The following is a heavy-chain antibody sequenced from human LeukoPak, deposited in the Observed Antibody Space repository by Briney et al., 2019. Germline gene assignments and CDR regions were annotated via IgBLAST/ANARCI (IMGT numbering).Heavy chain of an antibody. V-gene: IGHV1-18*01. J-gene: IGHJ5*02. CDR2: ISTSNGDT. D-gene: IGHD1-14*01. CDR1: GYTFTNSD. Sequence: ASVKASCMASGYTFTNSDITWVLQAPGQGLEWMGSISTSNGDTNYAAKLQGRVTMTTDTSTSTVYMERGSLTFDDTAVYFCARDPYHRLGPPLDLWGQGTLVTVSS. CDR3: ARDPYHRLGPPLDL.